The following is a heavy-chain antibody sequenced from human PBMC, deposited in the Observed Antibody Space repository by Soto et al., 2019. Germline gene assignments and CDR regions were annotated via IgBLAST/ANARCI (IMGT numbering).Heavy chain of an antibody. CDR1: GYTYTSYG. J-gene: IGHJ5*02. Sequence: ASVKVSCKTSGYTYTSYGISRVRQAPGKGLEWMGWIRAYNGNTNYAQKLQGRVTMTTDTTTSTAYMELRSLCSDDTAVDYCARGRKDFRFDPWGQGSLVTVSS. CDR2: IRAYNGNT. CDR3: ARGRKDFRFDP. V-gene: IGHV1-18*01.